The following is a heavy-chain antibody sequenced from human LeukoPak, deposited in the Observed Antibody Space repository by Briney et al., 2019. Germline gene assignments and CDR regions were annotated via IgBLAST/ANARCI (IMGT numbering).Heavy chain of an antibody. Sequence: PSETLSLTCAVSGGSISTSKWWSWVRQPPGKGLEWIGEIYYSGSTNYNPSLNDRVTISVDTSKNQFSLKLNSVTAADTAVYYCARGTRYYGSGSYASAMDVWGKGTTVTVSS. CDR3: ARGTRYYGSGSYASAMDV. D-gene: IGHD3-10*01. J-gene: IGHJ6*03. V-gene: IGHV4-4*02. CDR1: GGSISTSKW. CDR2: IYYSGST.